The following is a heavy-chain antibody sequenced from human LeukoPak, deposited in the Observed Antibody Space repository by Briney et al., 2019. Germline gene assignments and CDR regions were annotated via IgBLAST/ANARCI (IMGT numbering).Heavy chain of an antibody. CDR2: IYYSGST. CDR1: GGSISSSSYY. CDR3: ARRRSGWYRWFDP. J-gene: IGHJ5*02. D-gene: IGHD6-19*01. V-gene: IGHV4-39*01. Sequence: PSETLSLTCTVSGGSISSSSYYWGWIRQPPGKGLEWIGSIYYSGSTYYNPSLKSRVTISVDTSKNQFSLKLSSVTAADTAVYYRARRRSGWYRWFDPWGQGTLVTVSS.